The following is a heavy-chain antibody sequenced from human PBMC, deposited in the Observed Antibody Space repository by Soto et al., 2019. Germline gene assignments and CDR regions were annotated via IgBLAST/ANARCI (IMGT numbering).Heavy chain of an antibody. CDR2: IYYSGST. CDR1: GGSISSYY. V-gene: IGHV4-59*08. Sequence: PSETLSLTCTVSGGSISSYYCSWIRQPPGKGLEWIGYIYYSGSTNYNPSLKSRVTISVDTSKNQFSLKLSSVTAADTAVYYCARRVSGVGATLDGWGQGTLVTVSS. D-gene: IGHD1-26*01. CDR3: ARRVSGVGATLDG. J-gene: IGHJ4*02.